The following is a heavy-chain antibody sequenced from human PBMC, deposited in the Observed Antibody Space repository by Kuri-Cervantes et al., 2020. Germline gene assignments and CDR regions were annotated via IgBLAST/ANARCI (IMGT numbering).Heavy chain of an antibody. J-gene: IGHJ6*02. CDR3: ARDPPGIMGFGELLFPDYYYYGMDV. D-gene: IGHD3-10*01. CDR2: ISYDGSNK. CDR1: GFTFRSYA. V-gene: IGHV3-30-3*01. Sequence: GGSLRLSCAASGFTFRSYAMHWVRQAPGKGLEWVAVISYDGSNKYYADSVKGRFTISRDNSKNTLYLQMNSLRAEDTAVYYCARDPPGIMGFGELLFPDYYYYGMDVWGQGTTVTVSS.